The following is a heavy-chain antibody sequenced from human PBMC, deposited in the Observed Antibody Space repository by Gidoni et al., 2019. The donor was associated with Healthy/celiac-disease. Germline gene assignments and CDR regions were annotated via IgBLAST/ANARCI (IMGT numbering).Heavy chain of an antibody. V-gene: IGHV4-34*01. CDR1: GGSFSGYY. J-gene: IGHJ5*02. D-gene: IGHD3-10*01. CDR3: ARVGPEWFRVGEIDP. Sequence: QVQLQQWGAGLLKPSETLSLTCAVYGGSFSGYYWSWIRQPPGKGLEWIGEINHSGSTNYNPSLKSRVTISVDTSKNQFSLKLSSVTAADTAVYYCARVGPEWFRVGEIDPWGQGTLVTVSS. CDR2: INHSGST.